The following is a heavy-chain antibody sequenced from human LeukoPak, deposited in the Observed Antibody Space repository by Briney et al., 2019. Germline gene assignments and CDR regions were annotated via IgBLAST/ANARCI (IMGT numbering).Heavy chain of an antibody. CDR2: IYYSGST. CDR3: ARDQSVRGADYGMDV. Sequence: SETLSLTCTVPGGSISSYYWSWIRQPPGKGLEWIGYIYYSGSTNYNPSLKSRVTISVDTSKNQFSLKLSSVTAADTAVYYCARDQSVRGADYGMDVWGRGTTVTVSS. D-gene: IGHD3-10*01. CDR1: GGSISSYY. V-gene: IGHV4-59*01. J-gene: IGHJ6*04.